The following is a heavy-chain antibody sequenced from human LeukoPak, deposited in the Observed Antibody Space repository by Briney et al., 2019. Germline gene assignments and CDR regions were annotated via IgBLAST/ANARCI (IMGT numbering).Heavy chain of an antibody. D-gene: IGHD1-26*01. Sequence: ASVNVSCQASVYTFTSYDSNWVRQAPSQGLAWMGCINPNTWNPTYVHGFTGRFVFSSDTSFNKPSLQISNLTAEYTPVYYCARDTIVGAQGYWGQGTLVTVSS. J-gene: IGHJ4*02. CDR2: INPNTWNP. CDR3: ARDTIVGAQGY. CDR1: VYTFTSYD. V-gene: IGHV7-4-1*02.